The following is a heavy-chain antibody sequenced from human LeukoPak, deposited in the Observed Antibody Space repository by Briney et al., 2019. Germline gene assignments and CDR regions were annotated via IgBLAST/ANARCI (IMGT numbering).Heavy chain of an antibody. V-gene: IGHV4-39*01. Sequence: SETLSLTCIVSGGSINSRSHYWGWIRQPPGKGLEWIGNIYYSGSTYYNPSLKSRVTISIDTSKNQFSLKLSSVTATDTAVYYCASLREGGVAHWFDPWGQGTLVTVSS. D-gene: IGHD2-15*01. CDR1: GGSINSRSHY. J-gene: IGHJ5*02. CDR2: IYYSGST. CDR3: ASLREGGVAHWFDP.